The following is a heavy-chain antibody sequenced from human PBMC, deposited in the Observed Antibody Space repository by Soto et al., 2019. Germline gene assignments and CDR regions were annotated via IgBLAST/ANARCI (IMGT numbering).Heavy chain of an antibody. J-gene: IGHJ6*02. D-gene: IGHD6-19*01. CDR2: IIPIFGTA. CDR1: GGTFSSYA. CDR3: ARGWGVAGTVYYGMDV. V-gene: IGHV1-69*13. Sequence: GASVKVSCKASGGTFSSYAISGVRQAPGQGPEWMGGIIPIFGTANYAQKFQGRVTITADESTSTAYMELSSLRSEDTAVYYCARGWGVAGTVYYGMDVWGQGTTVTAP.